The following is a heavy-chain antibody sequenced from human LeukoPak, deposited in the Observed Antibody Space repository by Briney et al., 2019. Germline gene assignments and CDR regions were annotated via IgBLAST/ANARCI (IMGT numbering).Heavy chain of an antibody. CDR3: ARDPGLRYFDWTMSGYFDY. V-gene: IGHV3-7*03. Sequence: GGSLRLSCAASGFTFSSYWMSWVRQAPRKGLEWVANIKQDGSEKYYVDSVKGRFTISRDNAKSSLYLQMNSLRAEDTAVYYCARDPGLRYFDWTMSGYFDYWGQGTLVTVSS. CDR2: IKQDGSEK. CDR1: GFTFSSYW. J-gene: IGHJ4*02. D-gene: IGHD3-9*01.